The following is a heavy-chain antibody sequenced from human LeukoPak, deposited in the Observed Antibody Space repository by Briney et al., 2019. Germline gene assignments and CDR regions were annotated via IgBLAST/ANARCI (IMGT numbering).Heavy chain of an antibody. D-gene: IGHD2-15*01. CDR2: TYHSGST. CDR1: GFTFSSYW. J-gene: IGHJ4*02. CDR3: ARDRSVVDGYFDY. Sequence: LRLSCAASGFTFSSYWMSWIRQPPGKGLEWIGYTYHSGSTYYNPSLKSRVTISVDRSKNQFSLKLSSVTAADTAVYYCARDRSVVDGYFDYWGQGTLVTVSS. V-gene: IGHV4-30-2*01.